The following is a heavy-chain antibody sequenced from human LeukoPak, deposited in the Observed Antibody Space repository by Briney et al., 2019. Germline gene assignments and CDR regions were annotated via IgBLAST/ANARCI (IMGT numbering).Heavy chain of an antibody. CDR1: GGSISSGGYS. V-gene: IGHV4-31*03. Sequence: SETLSLTCTVSGGSISSGGYSWSWIRQHPGKGLEWIGYIYYSGSTYYNPSLKSRVTISVDTSKNQFSLKLSSVTAADTAVYYCARDRPPTDWGQGTLVTVSS. CDR2: IYYSGST. CDR3: ARDRPPTD. J-gene: IGHJ4*02.